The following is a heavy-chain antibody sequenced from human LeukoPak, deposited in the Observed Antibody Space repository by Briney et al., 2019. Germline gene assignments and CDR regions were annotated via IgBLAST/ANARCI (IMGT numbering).Heavy chain of an antibody. Sequence: PGGSLRLSCAASGFTVSSNYMSWVRQVPGKGLVWVSRINGDGRNINYADSVRGRFTISRDNAKNTLYLQMNTLRVEDTAVYYCTRDLMDYDVSTGLHHYYMDVWGQGTTVTVSS. D-gene: IGHD3-9*01. CDR1: GFTVSSNY. CDR3: TRDLMDYDVSTGLHHYYMDV. J-gene: IGHJ6*02. CDR2: INGDGRNI. V-gene: IGHV3-74*01.